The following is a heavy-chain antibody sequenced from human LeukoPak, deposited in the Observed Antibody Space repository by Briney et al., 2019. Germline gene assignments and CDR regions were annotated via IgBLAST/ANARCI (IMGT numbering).Heavy chain of an antibody. V-gene: IGHV3-30*18. Sequence: PGGSLRLSCAASGFTFSNYGVHWVRQAPGKGLEWVAVISYDGSIKYSADSVKGRVTISRDNSKNTLYLRMISLRAEDTAVYYCAKDLGSDMVRGTFDYWGQGTLVTVSS. CDR2: ISYDGSIK. CDR1: GFTFSNYG. J-gene: IGHJ4*02. D-gene: IGHD3-10*01. CDR3: AKDLGSDMVRGTFDY.